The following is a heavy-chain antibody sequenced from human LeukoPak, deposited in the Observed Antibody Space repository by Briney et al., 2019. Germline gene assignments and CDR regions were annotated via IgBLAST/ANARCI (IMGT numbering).Heavy chain of an antibody. Sequence: PGGSLRLSCAASGFSVSNNYMSWVRQAPGTGLESVSAICSGCSTFYADSVKVRFTISRDNSKNTLYLQMNSLRAEDTAVYYCASDSYSPEYFQHWGQGTLVTVS. CDR1: GFSVSNNY. D-gene: IGHD2-15*01. V-gene: IGHV3-66*01. CDR2: ICSGCST. J-gene: IGHJ1*01. CDR3: ASDSYSPEYFQH.